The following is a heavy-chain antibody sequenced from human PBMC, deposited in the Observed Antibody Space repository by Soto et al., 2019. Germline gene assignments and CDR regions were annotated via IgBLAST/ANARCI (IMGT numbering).Heavy chain of an antibody. J-gene: IGHJ4*02. CDR3: ARGRYYGSEIDY. CDR2: INHSGST. D-gene: IGHD3-10*01. V-gene: IGHV4-34*01. CDR1: GGSFSGYY. Sequence: KASQTLPLTCALYGGSFSGYYWSWIRQHPGKGLEWIGEINHSGSTNYNPSLKSRVTISVDTSKNQFSLKLSSVTAADTAVYYCARGRYYGSEIDYWGQGTLVTVSS.